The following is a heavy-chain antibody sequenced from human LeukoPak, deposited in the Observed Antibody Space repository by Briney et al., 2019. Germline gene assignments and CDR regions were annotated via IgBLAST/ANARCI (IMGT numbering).Heavy chain of an antibody. CDR2: ISSSSSYI. CDR3: ASRLSTFGEGH. CDR1: GFTFSSYS. J-gene: IGHJ4*02. D-gene: IGHD3-10*01. Sequence: GGSLRLSCAASGFTFSSYSMNWVRQAPGKGLEWVSSISSSSSYIYYADSVKGRLTISRDNAKNSLYLQMNSLRAEDTAVYYCASRLSTFGEGHWGQGTLVTVSS. V-gene: IGHV3-21*01.